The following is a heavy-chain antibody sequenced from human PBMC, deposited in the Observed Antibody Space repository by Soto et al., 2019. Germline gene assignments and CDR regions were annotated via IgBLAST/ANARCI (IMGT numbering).Heavy chain of an antibody. CDR3: AKDAQRVPVAGPPRDWFDP. CDR2: ISGSGGST. CDR1: GFTFSSYA. Sequence: EVQLLESGGGLVQPGGSLRLSCAASGFTFSSYAMSWVRQAPGKGLEWVSAISGSGGSTYYADSVKGRFTISRDNSKNTLYLQMNSLRAEDTAVYYCAKDAQRVPVAGPPRDWFDPWGQGTLVTVSS. J-gene: IGHJ5*02. V-gene: IGHV3-23*01. D-gene: IGHD6-19*01.